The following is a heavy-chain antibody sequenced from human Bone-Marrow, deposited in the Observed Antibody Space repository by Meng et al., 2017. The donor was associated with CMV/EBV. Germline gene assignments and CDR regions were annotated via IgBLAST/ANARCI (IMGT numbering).Heavy chain of an antibody. CDR3: AGVDYSNYLTPYYYYGKDV. J-gene: IGHJ6*02. D-gene: IGHD4-11*01. CDR1: GYTFTSYG. CDR2: ISAYNGNT. V-gene: IGHV1-18*01. Sequence: ASVKVSCKASGYTFTSYGISWVRQAPGQGLEWMGWISAYNGNTNYAQKLQGRVTMTTDTSTSTAYMELRSLRSEDTAVYYCAGVDYSNYLTPYYYYGKDVWGQGTTVTVSS.